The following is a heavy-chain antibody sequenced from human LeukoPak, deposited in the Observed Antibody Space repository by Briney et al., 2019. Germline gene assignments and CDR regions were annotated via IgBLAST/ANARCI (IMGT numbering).Heavy chain of an antibody. J-gene: IGHJ1*01. CDR1: GYSFTRYW. D-gene: IGHD6-19*01. CDR2: IYPGDSDT. CDR3: AICCSGYFQN. Sequence: PGESLKISCQGSGYSFTRYWIAWVRQMPGRGLEWMGIIYPGDSDTRYSPSFQGQVTISADKSISTAYLQWSSLKASDTAMYYCAICCSGYFQNWGQGTLVTVSS. V-gene: IGHV5-51*01.